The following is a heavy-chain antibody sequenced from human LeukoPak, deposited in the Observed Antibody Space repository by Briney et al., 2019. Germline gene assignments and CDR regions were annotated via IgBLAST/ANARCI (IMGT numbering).Heavy chain of an antibody. CDR1: GGTFSSYA. D-gene: IGHD7-27*01. V-gene: IGHV1-69*05. CDR3: ARLTQNWGYVY. Sequence: SVKVSCKASGGTFSSYAISWVRQAPGQGLEWMGGIIPIFGTANYAQKFQGRVTITRDTSASTAYMELSSLRSEDTAVYYCARLTQNWGYVYWGQGTLVTVSS. J-gene: IGHJ4*02. CDR2: IIPIFGTA.